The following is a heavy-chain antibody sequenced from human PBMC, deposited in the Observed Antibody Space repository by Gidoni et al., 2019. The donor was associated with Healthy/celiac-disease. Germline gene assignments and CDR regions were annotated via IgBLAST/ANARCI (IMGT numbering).Heavy chain of an antibody. CDR2: ISGSGGST. D-gene: IGHD2-15*01. Sequence: EVQLLESGGGLLQPGGSLRLSCAASGFTFSSYAMSWVRQAPGKGLEWVSAISGSGGSTYYADSVKGRFTISRDNSKNTLYLQMNSLRAEDTAVYYCAKAASPYCSGGSCYSGVDYWGQGTLVTVSS. CDR3: AKAASPYCSGGSCYSGVDY. V-gene: IGHV3-23*01. J-gene: IGHJ4*02. CDR1: GFTFSSYA.